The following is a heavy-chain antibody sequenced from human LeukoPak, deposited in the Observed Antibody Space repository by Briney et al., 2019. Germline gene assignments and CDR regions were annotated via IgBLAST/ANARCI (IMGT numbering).Heavy chain of an antibody. CDR1: AYTFTGYY. D-gene: IGHD6-19*01. CDR3: AREGSGWYGNFDY. J-gene: IGHJ4*02. CDR2: INPDSGGT. V-gene: IGHV1-2*02. Sequence: ASVKVSCKASAYTFTGYYMHWVRQAPGQGLEWMGWINPDSGGTNYAQKFQGRVTMTRDTSISTAYMEVGRLRSDDTAVYYCAREGSGWYGNFDYWGQGTLVTVSS.